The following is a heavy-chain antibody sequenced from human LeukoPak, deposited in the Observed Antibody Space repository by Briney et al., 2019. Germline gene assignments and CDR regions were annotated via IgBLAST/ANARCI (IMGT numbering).Heavy chain of an antibody. V-gene: IGHV1-69*05. D-gene: IGHD2-2*02. CDR3: TTSSTSCYTCNWFDP. J-gene: IGHJ5*02. CDR1: GGTFSSYA. CDR2: IIPIFGTA. Sequence: SVKVSCKASGGTFSSYAISWVRQAPGQGLEWMGGIIPIFGTANYAQKFQGRVTITTDESTSTAYMELSSLRSEDTAVYYCTTSSTSCYTCNWFDPWGQGTPVTVSS.